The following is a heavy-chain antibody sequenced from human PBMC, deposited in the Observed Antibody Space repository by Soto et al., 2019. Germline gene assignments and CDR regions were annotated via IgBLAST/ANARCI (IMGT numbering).Heavy chain of an antibody. D-gene: IGHD5-18*01. V-gene: IGHV3-30-3*01. Sequence: QVQLVESGGGVVQPGRSLRLSCAASGFTFSSYAMHWVRQAPGKGLEWVAVISYDGSNKYYADSVKGRFTISRDNSKNTLYLQMNSLRAEDTAVYYCAVVDTAMAVHYYGMDVWGPGTTVTVSS. J-gene: IGHJ6*02. CDR2: ISYDGSNK. CDR1: GFTFSSYA. CDR3: AVVDTAMAVHYYGMDV.